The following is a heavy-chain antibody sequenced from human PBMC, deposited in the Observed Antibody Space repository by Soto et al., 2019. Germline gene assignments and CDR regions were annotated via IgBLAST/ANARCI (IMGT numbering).Heavy chain of an antibody. CDR2: ISSSGSII. CDR1: GFTFSAYY. CDR3: ARDQGYDDSSGDFDF. J-gene: IGHJ4*02. D-gene: IGHD3-22*01. Sequence: QVQLVESGGGLVKPGGSLRLSCAASGFTFSAYYMRWIRQAPGKGLEWVSYISSSGSIIYYADSVKGRFTNSRDNAKNLLYLQMNNLRAEDTAVYYCARDQGYDDSSGDFDFWGQGTLVTVSS. V-gene: IGHV3-11*01.